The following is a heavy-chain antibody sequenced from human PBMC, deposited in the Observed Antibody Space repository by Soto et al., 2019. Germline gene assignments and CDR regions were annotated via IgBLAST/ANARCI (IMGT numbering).Heavy chain of an antibody. CDR1: GYTFTSYA. J-gene: IGHJ4*02. D-gene: IGHD5-12*01. V-gene: IGHV1-3*04. CDR2: INTGNGNT. CDR3: ARGGPDYVY. Sequence: ASVKVSCKASGYTFTSYAMHWVRQAPGQSLEWMGWINTGNGNTKYSQNFQGRVTITRDTSASTAYMDLSSLRSEDTAVYYCARGGPDYVYWGQGTLVTVSS.